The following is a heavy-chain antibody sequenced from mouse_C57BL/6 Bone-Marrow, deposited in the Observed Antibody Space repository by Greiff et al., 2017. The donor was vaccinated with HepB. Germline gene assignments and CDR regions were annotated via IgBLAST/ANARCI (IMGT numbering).Heavy chain of an antibody. Sequence: EVQLQQSGPELVKPGASVKISCKASGYTFTDYYMNWVKQSPGKSLEWIGDINPNNGGTSYNQKFKGKARLTVDKSSSTAYMELRSLTSEASAFYYCERYSGDYYDYEVDYWGQGTTRTVSS. V-gene: IGHV1-26*01. J-gene: IGHJ2*01. CDR3: ERYSGDYYDYEVDY. D-gene: IGHD2-4*01. CDR2: INPNNGGT. CDR1: GYTFTDYY.